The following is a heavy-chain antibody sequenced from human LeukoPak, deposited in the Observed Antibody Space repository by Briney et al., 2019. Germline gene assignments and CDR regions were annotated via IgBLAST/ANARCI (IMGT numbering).Heavy chain of an antibody. CDR1: GFTFSGSA. Sequence: GGSLKLSCAASGFTFSGSAMHWVRQASGKGLEWVGRIRSKANSYATAYAASVKGRFTISRDDSKNTAYLQMNSLKTEDTAVYYCTLDPRVAGISDYWGQGTLVTVSS. CDR3: TLDPRVAGISDY. V-gene: IGHV3-73*01. J-gene: IGHJ4*02. CDR2: IRSKANSYAT. D-gene: IGHD6-19*01.